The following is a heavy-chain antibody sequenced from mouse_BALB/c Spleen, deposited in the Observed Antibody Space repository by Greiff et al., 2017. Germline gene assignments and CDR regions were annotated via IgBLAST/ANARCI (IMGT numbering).Heavy chain of an antibody. CDR3: ARELYGNYWYFDV. V-gene: IGHV5-17*02. Sequence: DVMLVESGGGLVQPGGSRKLSCAASGFTFSSFGMHWVRQAPEKGLEWVAYISSGSSTIYYADTVKGRFTISRDNPKNTLFLQMTSLRSEDTAMYYCARELYGNYWYFDVWGAGTTVTVSS. J-gene: IGHJ1*01. CDR1: GFTFSSFG. CDR2: ISSGSSTI. D-gene: IGHD2-1*01.